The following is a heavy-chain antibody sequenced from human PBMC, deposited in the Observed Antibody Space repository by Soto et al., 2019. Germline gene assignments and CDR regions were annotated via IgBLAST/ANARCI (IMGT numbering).Heavy chain of an antibody. Sequence: TLSLTCAVSGGSISSGGYSWSWIRQPPGKGLEWIGYIYHSGSTYYNPSLKSRVTISVDRSKNQFSLKLSSVTAADTAVYYCARGRPGGSGSYQVDAFDIWGQGTMVTVSS. CDR3: ARGRPGGSGSYQVDAFDI. CDR2: IYHSGST. J-gene: IGHJ3*02. V-gene: IGHV4-30-2*01. CDR1: GGSISSGGYS. D-gene: IGHD3-10*01.